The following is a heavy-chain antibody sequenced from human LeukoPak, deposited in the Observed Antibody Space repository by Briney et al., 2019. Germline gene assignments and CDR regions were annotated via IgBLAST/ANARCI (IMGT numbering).Heavy chain of an antibody. CDR2: ISWNSGSI. J-gene: IGHJ3*02. V-gene: IGHV3-9*01. Sequence: GGSLRLSCAASGFTFDDYAMHWVRQAPGKGLEWVSGISWNSGSIGYADSVKGRFTISRDNAKNSLYLQMNSLRAEDTALYYCAKDMAINDSSGYYYVARAFDIWGQGTMVTVSS. CDR1: GFTFDDYA. CDR3: AKDMAINDSSGYYYVARAFDI. D-gene: IGHD3-22*01.